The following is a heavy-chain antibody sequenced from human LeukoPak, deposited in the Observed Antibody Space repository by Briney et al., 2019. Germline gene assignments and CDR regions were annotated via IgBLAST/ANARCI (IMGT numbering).Heavy chain of an antibody. D-gene: IGHD3-22*01. CDR2: FYYSAGT. CDR3: ARIITMVVSLPSHFDY. CDR1: DGSISSSSYY. V-gene: IGHV4-39*01. Sequence: SETLSLTCIVSDGSISSSSYYWGWIRQPPGKGLEWLGSFYYSAGTYYNPSLKSRVTISVDTSKNQFSLKLSSVTAADTAVYYCARIITMVVSLPSHFDYWGQGTLVAVSS. J-gene: IGHJ4*02.